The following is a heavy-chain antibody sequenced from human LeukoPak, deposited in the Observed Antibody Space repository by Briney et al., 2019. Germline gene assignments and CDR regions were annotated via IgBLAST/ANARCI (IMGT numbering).Heavy chain of an antibody. CDR2: INHSGST. V-gene: IGHV4-34*01. Sequence: SETLSLTCAVYGGSFSGYYWSWIRQPPGKGLKWIGEINHSGSTNYNPSLKSRVTISVDTSKNQFSLKLSSVTAADTAVYYCARGRFKSGSGWYEHHWFDPWGQGTLVTVSS. CDR1: GGSFSGYY. J-gene: IGHJ5*02. D-gene: IGHD6-19*01. CDR3: ARGRFKSGSGWYEHHWFDP.